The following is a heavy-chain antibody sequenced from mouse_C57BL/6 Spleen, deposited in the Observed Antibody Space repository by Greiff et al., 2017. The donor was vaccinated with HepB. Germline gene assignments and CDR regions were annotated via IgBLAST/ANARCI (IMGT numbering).Heavy chain of an antibody. Sequence: VQLQQSGPELVRPGVSVKISCKGSGYTFTDYAMHWVKQSHAKSLEWIGVISTYYGDASYNQKFKDKVTMTVDKSSSTAYMELTRLTSEDSAVYYCARLTTTVVATWDPDYWGKGTTLTVSS. CDR1: GYTFTDYA. CDR3: ARLTTTVVATWDPDY. D-gene: IGHD1-1*01. CDR2: ISTYYGDA. J-gene: IGHJ2*01. V-gene: IGHV1-67*01.